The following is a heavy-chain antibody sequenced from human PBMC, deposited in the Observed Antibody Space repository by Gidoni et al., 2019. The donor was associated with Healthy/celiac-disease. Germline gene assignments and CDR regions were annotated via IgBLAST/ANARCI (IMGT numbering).Heavy chain of an antibody. D-gene: IGHD1-1*01. Sequence: QVQLVESGGGVVQPGRSLRLSCAASGFTFSSYAMHWVRQAPGKGLEWVAVISYDGSNKYYADSVKGRFTISRDNSKNTLYLQMNSLRAEDTAVYYCARALENVGYFDYWGQGTLVTVSS. CDR2: ISYDGSNK. J-gene: IGHJ4*02. CDR1: GFTFSSYA. CDR3: ARALENVGYFDY. V-gene: IGHV3-30-3*01.